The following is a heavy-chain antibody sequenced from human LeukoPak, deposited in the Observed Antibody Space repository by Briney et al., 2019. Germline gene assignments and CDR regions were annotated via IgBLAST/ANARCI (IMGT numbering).Heavy chain of an antibody. CDR3: AKSRDGYNPNGYFDY. D-gene: IGHD5-24*01. CDR1: GFTFSSYW. J-gene: IGHJ4*02. CDR2: IKQDGSEK. V-gene: IGHV3-7*01. Sequence: GSLRLSCAASGFTFSSYWMSWVRQAPGKGLEWVANIKQDGSEKYYVDSVKGRFTISRDNAKNSLYLQMNSLRAEDTAVYYCAKSRDGYNPNGYFDYWGQGTLVTVSS.